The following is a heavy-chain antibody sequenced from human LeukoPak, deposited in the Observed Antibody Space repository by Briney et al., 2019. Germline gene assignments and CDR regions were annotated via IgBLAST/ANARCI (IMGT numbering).Heavy chain of an antibody. CDR1: GDSISSGDYY. CDR2: ISSSGST. D-gene: IGHD3-16*01. Sequence: SETLSLTCTVSGDSISSGDYYWSWIRQHAGKGLEWIGRISSSGSTNYNPSLKSRVTISVDTSKNQFSLKLSSVTAADTAVYYCARHADTGYGWFDPWGQGTLVTVSS. V-gene: IGHV4-61*02. CDR3: ARHADTGYGWFDP. J-gene: IGHJ5*02.